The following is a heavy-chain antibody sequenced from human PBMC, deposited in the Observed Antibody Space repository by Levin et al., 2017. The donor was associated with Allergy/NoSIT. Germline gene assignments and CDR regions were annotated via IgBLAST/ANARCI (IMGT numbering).Heavy chain of an antibody. CDR3: AKDRRSYSSSHDY. V-gene: IGHV3-23*01. Sequence: GGSLRLSCAASGFTFSSYAMSWVRQAPGKGLEWVSAISGSGGSTYYADSVKGRFTISRDNSKNTLYVQMNSLRAEDTAVYYCAKDRRSYSSSHDYWGQGTLVTVSS. CDR1: GFTFSSYA. CDR2: ISGSGGST. D-gene: IGHD6-13*01. J-gene: IGHJ4*02.